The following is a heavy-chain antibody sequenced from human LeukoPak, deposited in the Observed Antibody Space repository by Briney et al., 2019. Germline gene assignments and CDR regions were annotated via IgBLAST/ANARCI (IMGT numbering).Heavy chain of an antibody. Sequence: TGGSLRLSCAASGFTFSSYWMHWVRQAPGKGLVWVSRINSDGSTTSYADSVKGRFTISRDNAKNTVYLQMNSLRVEDTAVYYCARDPFYGDADFDHWGQGALVTVSS. V-gene: IGHV3-74*01. CDR2: INSDGSTT. CDR1: GFTFSSYW. CDR3: ARDPFYGDADFDH. J-gene: IGHJ4*02. D-gene: IGHD4-17*01.